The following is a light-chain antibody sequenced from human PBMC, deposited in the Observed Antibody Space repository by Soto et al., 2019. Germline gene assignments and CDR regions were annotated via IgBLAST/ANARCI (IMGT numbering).Light chain of an antibody. CDR2: KAS. J-gene: IGKJ2*01. CDR1: QSINSY. CDR3: QQYNTYPYT. Sequence: DIQMTQSPSTLSASVGDIVTSTCRASQSINSYLAWYQQKPGKAPKVLIYKASSLKSGVPSRFSGSGSGTDFTLTISSLQPDDFATYYCQQYNTYPYTFGQGTKLEIK. V-gene: IGKV1-5*03.